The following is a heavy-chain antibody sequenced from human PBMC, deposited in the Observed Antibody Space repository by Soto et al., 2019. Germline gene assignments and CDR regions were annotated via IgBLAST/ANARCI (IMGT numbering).Heavy chain of an antibody. Sequence: GWSLRLSCAASGFTFSSFAMSWVRQAPGKGLEWVSGISGSGGNTYYADSVKGRFTISRDNSKNTLYLQMNSLRAEDTAIYYCAKDSTYSNSWYYFDYWGQGTLVTVSS. V-gene: IGHV3-23*01. D-gene: IGHD6-13*01. CDR3: AKDSTYSNSWYYFDY. CDR1: GFTFSSFA. CDR2: ISGSGGNT. J-gene: IGHJ4*02.